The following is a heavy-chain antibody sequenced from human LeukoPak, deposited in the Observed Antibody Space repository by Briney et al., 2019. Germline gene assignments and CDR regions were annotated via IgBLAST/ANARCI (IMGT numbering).Heavy chain of an antibody. V-gene: IGHV1-69*05. J-gene: IGHJ4*02. D-gene: IGHD4-17*01. CDR1: GGTFSSYA. CDR3: ARGPQWRGRLRESFFDY. Sequence: ASVKVSCKASGGTFSSYAISWVRQAPGQGLEWMGGIIPIFGTANYAQKFQGRVTMTRDTSTSTVYMELSSLRSEDTAVYYCARGPQWRGRLRESFFDYWGQGTLGTVSS. CDR2: IIPIFGTA.